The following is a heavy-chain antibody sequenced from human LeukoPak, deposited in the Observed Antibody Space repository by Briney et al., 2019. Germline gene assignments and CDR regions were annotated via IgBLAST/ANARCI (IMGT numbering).Heavy chain of an antibody. Sequence: PSETLSLTCTVSGGSISSYYWSWIRQPAGKGLEWIGRIYTSGSTNYNPSLKSRVTISVDKSKNQFSLKLSSVTAADTAVYYCARDSSLGGWWTSPYYMDVWGKGTTVTVSS. V-gene: IGHV4-4*07. CDR2: IYTSGST. CDR1: GGSISSYY. J-gene: IGHJ6*03. CDR3: ARDSSLGGWWTSPYYMDV. D-gene: IGHD2-15*01.